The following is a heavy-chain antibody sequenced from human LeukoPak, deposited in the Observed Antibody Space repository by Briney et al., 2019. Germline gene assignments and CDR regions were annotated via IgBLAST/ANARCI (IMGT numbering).Heavy chain of an antibody. J-gene: IGHJ3*02. Sequence: GRSLRLSCAASGFTFSSYGMHWVRQAPGKGLEWVAVIWYDGSNKYYADSVKGRFTISRDNSKNTLYLQMNSLRAEDTAVYYCAKSGVVPAAIGAFDIWGQGTMVTVSS. V-gene: IGHV3-33*06. CDR3: AKSGVVPAAIGAFDI. CDR1: GFTFSSYG. D-gene: IGHD2-2*01. CDR2: IWYDGSNK.